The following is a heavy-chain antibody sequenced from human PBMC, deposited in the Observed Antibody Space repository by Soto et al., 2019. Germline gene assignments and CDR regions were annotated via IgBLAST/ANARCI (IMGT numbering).Heavy chain of an antibody. CDR2: IIPYYNTL. CDR1: EGTFNSYA. CDR3: SSGASRWYPYCFDS. D-gene: IGHD6-13*01. Sequence: QAQVVQSGAEVRKPGSSVKLSCKASEGTFNSYAIAWVRQAPGQGLEWMGGIIPYYNTLNYAQKFQDRVTITADDHTNTVYMELSSLRSDDTAVYFCSSGASRWYPYCFDSWAQGTLVTVSS. V-gene: IGHV1-69*01. J-gene: IGHJ4*02.